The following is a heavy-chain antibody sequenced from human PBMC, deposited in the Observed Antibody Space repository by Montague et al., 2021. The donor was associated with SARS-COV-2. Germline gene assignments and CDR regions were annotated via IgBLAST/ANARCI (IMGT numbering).Heavy chain of an antibody. V-gene: IGHV4-39*01. Sequence: SETLSLTCTVAGDSIRSSSYYWGWIRQPPGRGLEWIGNIYYGGSTYYNPSFKSRVTISVDTSKTQFSLKLSSVTAADTAVYSCARRGDPAFRSGAFDYWGQGALVTVSS. CDR3: ARRGDPAFRSGAFDY. CDR1: GDSIRSSSYY. D-gene: IGHD6-19*01. CDR2: IYYGGST. J-gene: IGHJ4*02.